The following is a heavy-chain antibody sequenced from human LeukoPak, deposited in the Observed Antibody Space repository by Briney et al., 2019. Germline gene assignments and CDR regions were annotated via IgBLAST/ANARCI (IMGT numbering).Heavy chain of an antibody. V-gene: IGHV4-4*02. J-gene: IGHJ4*02. D-gene: IGHD2-15*01. CDR1: GGSISSNNW. Sequence: PSETLSLTCAVSGGSISSNNWWSWVRQPPGKGLEWIGSIYYSGSTYYNPSLKSRVTISVDTSKNQFSLKLSSVTAADTAVYYCARTHEVLLLDYWGQGTLVTVSS. CDR3: ARTHEVLLLDY. CDR2: IYYSGST.